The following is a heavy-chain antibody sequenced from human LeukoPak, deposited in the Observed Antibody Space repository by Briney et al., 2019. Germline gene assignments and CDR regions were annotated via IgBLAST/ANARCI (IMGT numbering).Heavy chain of an antibody. V-gene: IGHV3-11*04. Sequence: GGSLRLSCAASGFTFSDYYMSWIRQAPGKGLEWVSYISSSGSTIYYADSVKGRFTISRDNAKNSLYLQMNSLRAEDTAVYYCARIASSSWTGDYFDYWGQGTLVTVSS. CDR3: ARIASSSWTGDYFDY. CDR2: ISSSGSTI. J-gene: IGHJ4*02. D-gene: IGHD6-13*01. CDR1: GFTFSDYY.